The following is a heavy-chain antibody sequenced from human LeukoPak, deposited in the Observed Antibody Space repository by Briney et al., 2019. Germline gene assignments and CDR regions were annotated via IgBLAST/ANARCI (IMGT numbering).Heavy chain of an antibody. J-gene: IGHJ4*02. CDR2: IRYDGSNK. V-gene: IGHV3-30*02. CDR3: AKLSYYDSSGYHHHYFDY. CDR1: GFTFSSYG. D-gene: IGHD3-22*01. Sequence: GGSLRLSCAASGFTFSSYGMHWVRQAPGKGLEWVAFIRYDGSNKYYADSVKGRFTISRDNSKNTLYLQMNSLRAEDTAVYYCAKLSYYDSSGYHHHYFDYWGQGTLVTVSS.